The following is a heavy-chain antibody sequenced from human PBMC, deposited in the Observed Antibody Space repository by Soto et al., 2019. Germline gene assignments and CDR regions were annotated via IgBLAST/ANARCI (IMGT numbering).Heavy chain of an antibody. CDR1: GYTFTSYA. CDR2: INAGNGNT. V-gene: IGHV1-3*01. Sequence: ASVKVSCKASGYTFTSYAMHWVRQAPGQRLEWMGWINAGNGNTKYSQKFQGRVTITRDTSASTAYMELSSLGSEDTAVYYCARSVAIVVVPAAVGFDYWGQGTLVTVSS. D-gene: IGHD2-2*03. J-gene: IGHJ4*02. CDR3: ARSVAIVVVPAAVGFDY.